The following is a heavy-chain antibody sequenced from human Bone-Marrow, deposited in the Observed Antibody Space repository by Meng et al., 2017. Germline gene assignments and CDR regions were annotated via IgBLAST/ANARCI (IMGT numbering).Heavy chain of an antibody. Sequence: QLVQSGAAVKKPGDYVQAFLKTSGYSFSDYGITCGRQSTGQGLEWMGWISGFTTTTTYAEKFRDRVSMTADRSSGTAYLELRSLTSDDTAVYYCARLAYDSSGYWFDYWGQGTLVTVSS. CDR3: ARLAYDSSGYWFDY. CDR1: GYSFSDYG. V-gene: IGHV1-18*01. D-gene: IGHD3-22*01. CDR2: ISGFTTTT. J-gene: IGHJ4*02.